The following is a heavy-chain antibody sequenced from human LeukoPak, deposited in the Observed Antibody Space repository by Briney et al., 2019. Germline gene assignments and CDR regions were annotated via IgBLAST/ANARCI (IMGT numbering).Heavy chain of an antibody. J-gene: IGHJ3*02. CDR2: IYYSGFT. V-gene: IGHV4-31*03. CDR1: GGSISSGGYY. D-gene: IGHD3-10*01. Sequence: SETLFLTCTVSGGSISSGGYYWSWIRQHPGMGLEWIGYIYYSGFTYYNTALKSRVTISMDKSKNQFSLKLRSVNAADTAVYYCARDRANLGIWGQGTMVTVSS. CDR3: ARDRANLGI.